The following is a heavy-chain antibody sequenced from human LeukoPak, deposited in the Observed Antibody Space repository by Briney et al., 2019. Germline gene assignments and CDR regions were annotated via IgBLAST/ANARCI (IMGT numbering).Heavy chain of an antibody. V-gene: IGHV4-59*01. Sequence: SETLSLTCTVSGGSISSYYWSWIRQPLGKGLEWIGYIYYSGSTNYNPSLKSRVTISVDTSKNQFSLKLSSVTAADTAVYYCARDPYCSSTSCPYWYFDLWGRGTLVTVSS. D-gene: IGHD2-2*01. CDR2: IYYSGST. J-gene: IGHJ2*01. CDR1: GGSISSYY. CDR3: ARDPYCSSTSCPYWYFDL.